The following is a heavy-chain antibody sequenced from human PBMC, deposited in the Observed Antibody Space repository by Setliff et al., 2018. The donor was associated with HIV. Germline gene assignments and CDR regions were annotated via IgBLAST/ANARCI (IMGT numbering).Heavy chain of an antibody. Sequence: SETLSLTCAVYGGSFSGYYWSWIRQPPGKGLEWIGEINHSGSTSYNPSLKSRVTISVDTSKNQFSLKLSSVTAADTAVYYCTRQSPVAGSGASDIWGQGTMVTVSS. CDR2: INHSGST. J-gene: IGHJ3*02. CDR1: GGSFSGYY. D-gene: IGHD6-19*01. CDR3: TRQSPVAGSGASDI. V-gene: IGHV4-34*01.